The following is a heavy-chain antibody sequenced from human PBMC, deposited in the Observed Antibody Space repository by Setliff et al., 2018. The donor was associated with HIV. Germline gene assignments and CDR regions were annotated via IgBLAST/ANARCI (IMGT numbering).Heavy chain of an antibody. CDR1: GGSISSHY. J-gene: IGHJ6*02. CDR2: IYYSGST. V-gene: IGHV4-59*11. Sequence: KPSETLSLTCTVSGGSISSHYWSWIRQPPGKGLEWIGSIYYSGSTNYNPSLKSRVTISVDTSKNQFSLKLSSVTAADTAVYYCARDVEHMMDVWGQGTTVTVSS. CDR3: ARDVEHMMDV.